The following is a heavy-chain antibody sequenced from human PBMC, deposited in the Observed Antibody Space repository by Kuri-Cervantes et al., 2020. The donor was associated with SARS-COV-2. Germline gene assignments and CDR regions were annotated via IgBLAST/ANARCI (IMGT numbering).Heavy chain of an antibody. J-gene: IGHJ6*03. CDR1: GGSISSYY. CDR3: ARGKIVVVPAPILGLGPYYSSYYMDV. V-gene: IGHV4-59*12. D-gene: IGHD2-2*01. CDR2: IYYSGST. Sequence: ESLKISCTVSGGSISSYYWSWIRQPPGKGLEWIGYIYYSGSTNYNPSLKSRVTISVDTSKNQVSLKLTSVTAADTAVYSCARGKIVVVPAPILGLGPYYSSYYMDVWGKGTTVTVSS.